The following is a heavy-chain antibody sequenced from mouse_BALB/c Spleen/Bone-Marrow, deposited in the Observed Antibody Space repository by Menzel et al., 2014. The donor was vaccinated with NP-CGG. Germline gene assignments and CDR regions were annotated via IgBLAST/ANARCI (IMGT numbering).Heavy chain of an antibody. Sequence: EVKVVESGGGLVKSGGSLKLSCAASGFTFSNYGMSWVRQTPEKRLEWVATISGGGSYTFYSDSVEGRFSISRDNAKNNLYLQLSSLRSEDTALYYCARHAYYDQTEVSFVYWGQGTLVTVSA. CDR3: ARHAYYDQTEVSFVY. J-gene: IGHJ3*01. D-gene: IGHD2-4*01. V-gene: IGHV5-9-2*01. CDR2: ISGGGSYT. CDR1: GFTFSNYG.